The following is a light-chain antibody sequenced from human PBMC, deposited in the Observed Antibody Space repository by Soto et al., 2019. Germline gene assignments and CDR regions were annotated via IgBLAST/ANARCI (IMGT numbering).Light chain of an antibody. Sequence: QSALTQPASVSGSPGQSISISCTGTSSDVGGYNSVSWYQQHPGKAPKLMIFDVSNRPSGVSTRFSGSKSGNTASLTISGLQAEDEADYYCSSYTSSSTRVFGGGTKLTVL. V-gene: IGLV2-14*01. CDR1: SSDVGGYNS. CDR3: SSYTSSSTRV. CDR2: DVS. J-gene: IGLJ2*01.